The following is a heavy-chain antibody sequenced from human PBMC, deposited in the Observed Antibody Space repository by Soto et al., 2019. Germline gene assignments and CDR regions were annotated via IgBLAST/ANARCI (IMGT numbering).Heavy chain of an antibody. CDR1: GFTFNNAW. D-gene: IGHD6-13*01. V-gene: IGHV3-15*01. CDR3: TTGLGQQLVVFDY. J-gene: IGHJ4*02. Sequence: EVQLAESGGGLVKPGGSLRLSCAASGFTFNNAWLSWVRQAPGKGLEWVGSIKSKADGETTDYAAPVKGRFTISRDDSKNMLYLQMYSLKTEDTALYYCTTGLGQQLVVFDYWGQGTLITVSS. CDR2: IKSKADGETT.